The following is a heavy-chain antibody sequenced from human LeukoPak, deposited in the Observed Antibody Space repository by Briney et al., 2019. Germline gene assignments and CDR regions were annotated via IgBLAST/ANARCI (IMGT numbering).Heavy chain of an antibody. CDR1: GGSISSGGYY. Sequence: PSETLSLTCTVSGGSISSGGYYWSWIRQHPGKGLEWIGYIYYSGSTYYNPSLKSRVTISVDTSKNQFSLKLSSVTAADTAVYYCARVEGIVGATTFDYWGQGTLVTVSS. CDR3: ARVEGIVGATTFDY. J-gene: IGHJ4*02. D-gene: IGHD1-26*01. V-gene: IGHV4-31*03. CDR2: IYYSGST.